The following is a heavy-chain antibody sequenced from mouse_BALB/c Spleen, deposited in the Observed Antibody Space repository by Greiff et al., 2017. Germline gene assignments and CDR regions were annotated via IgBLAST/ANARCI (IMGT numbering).Heavy chain of an antibody. CDR2: ISYSGST. J-gene: IGHJ2*01. CDR3: ARGGRYFDY. CDR1: GYSITSDYA. Sequence: VQLKESGPGLVKPSQSLSLTCTVTGYSITSDYAWNWIRQFPGNQLEWMGYISYSGSTSYNPSLKSRISITRDTSKNQFFLQLNSVTTEDTATYYCARGGRYFDYWGQGTTLTVSS. V-gene: IGHV3-2*02.